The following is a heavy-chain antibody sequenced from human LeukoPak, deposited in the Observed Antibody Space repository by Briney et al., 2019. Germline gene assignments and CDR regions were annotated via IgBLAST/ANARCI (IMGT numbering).Heavy chain of an antibody. CDR3: TRERSYFGELS. CDR1: GYSTSSGYW. D-gene: IGHD3-10*01. J-gene: IGHJ4*02. V-gene: IGHV4-38-2*02. Sequence: SETLSLTCTVSGYSTSSGYWWGWIRQPPGKGLEWIGCTFHSGTTSYNPSLKSRVTISVDMPQNQFSLKLSSVTAADTAVYYCTRERSYFGELSWGQGTLVTVSS. CDR2: TFHSGTT.